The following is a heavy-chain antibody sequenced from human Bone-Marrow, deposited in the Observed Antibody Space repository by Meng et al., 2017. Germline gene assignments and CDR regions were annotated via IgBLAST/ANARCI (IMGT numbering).Heavy chain of an antibody. V-gene: IGHV3-15*01. CDR1: GFTFSNAW. J-gene: IGHJ4*02. CDR2: IKSKTDGGTT. D-gene: IGHD3-22*01. Sequence: GESLKISCAASGFTFSNAWMSWVRQAPGKGLEWVGRIKSKTDGGTTDYAAPVKGRFTISRDDSKNTLYLQMNSLKTEDTAVYYCTTELYYDSSGYAYWGQGTLVTVSS. CDR3: TTELYYDSSGYAY.